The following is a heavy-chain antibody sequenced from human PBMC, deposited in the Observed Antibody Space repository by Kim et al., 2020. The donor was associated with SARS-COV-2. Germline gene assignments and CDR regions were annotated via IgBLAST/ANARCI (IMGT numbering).Heavy chain of an antibody. CDR1: GFSLSTSGMC. Sequence: SGPALVKPTQTLSLTCTFSGFSLSTSGMCVSWIRQPPGKALEWLALIDWKDDKYYTTSLETRLTISKDTSKNRVVLTLTNIKPVDTATYYCARIENSFGSVYFDSWGQGALVTVSS. D-gene: IGHD3-10*01. CDR3: ARIENSFGSVYFDS. J-gene: IGHJ4*02. CDR2: IDWKDDK. V-gene: IGHV2-70*01.